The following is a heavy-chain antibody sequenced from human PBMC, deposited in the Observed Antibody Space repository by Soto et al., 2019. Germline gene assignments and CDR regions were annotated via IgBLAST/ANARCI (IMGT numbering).Heavy chain of an antibody. Sequence: TGGSLRLSCAASGFTFSAFYMSWIRQAPGKGLEWVSYISSSSTYTNYADSVKGRFTISRDTAKNSLYLQMNSLRAEDTAVYYCARRVATAAQNWFDPWGQGTLVTVSS. D-gene: IGHD2-2*01. CDR1: GFTFSAFY. J-gene: IGHJ5*02. CDR3: ARRVATAAQNWFDP. V-gene: IGHV3-11*03. CDR2: ISSSSTYT.